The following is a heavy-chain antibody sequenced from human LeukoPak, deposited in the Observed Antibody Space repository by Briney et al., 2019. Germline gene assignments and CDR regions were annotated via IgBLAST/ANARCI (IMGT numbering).Heavy chain of an antibody. CDR1: GFTFSSYA. Sequence: GGSLRLSCAASGFTFSSYAMSWVRQAPGKGLEWVSAISGSGGSTYYADSVKGRFTISRDNAKNSLYLQMNSLRAEDTAVYYCARLGSSSSRYYFDYWGQGTLVTVSS. V-gene: IGHV3-23*01. J-gene: IGHJ4*02. CDR2: ISGSGGST. CDR3: ARLGSSSSRYYFDY. D-gene: IGHD6-6*01.